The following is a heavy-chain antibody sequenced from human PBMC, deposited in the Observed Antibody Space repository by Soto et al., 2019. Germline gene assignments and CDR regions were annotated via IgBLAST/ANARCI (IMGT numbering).Heavy chain of an antibody. CDR2: ISGSGGST. CDR3: AKVQSPSSGWEEFDY. D-gene: IGHD6-19*01. Sequence: GGSLRLSCAASGFTFSSYAMSWVRQAPGKGLAWVSAISGSGGSTYYADSVKGRFTISRDNSKNTLYLQMNSLRAEDTAVYYCAKVQSPSSGWEEFDYWGQGTLVTVSS. V-gene: IGHV3-23*01. CDR1: GFTFSSYA. J-gene: IGHJ4*02.